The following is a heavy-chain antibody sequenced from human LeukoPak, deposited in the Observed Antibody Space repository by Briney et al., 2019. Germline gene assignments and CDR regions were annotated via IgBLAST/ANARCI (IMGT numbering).Heavy chain of an antibody. V-gene: IGHV3-21*01. CDR3: ASPLGYCGGGTCSTDWYFNL. Sequence: PGGSLRLSCAASGFTFSSYSMNWVRQAPGKGLEWVSSIGTSNSFIYYADSVQGRFTISRDNAKNSLYLQMNSLRADDTAVYYCASPLGYCGGGTCSTDWYFNLWGRGTLVTVSS. CDR1: GFTFSSYS. J-gene: IGHJ2*01. D-gene: IGHD2-15*01. CDR2: IGTSNSFI.